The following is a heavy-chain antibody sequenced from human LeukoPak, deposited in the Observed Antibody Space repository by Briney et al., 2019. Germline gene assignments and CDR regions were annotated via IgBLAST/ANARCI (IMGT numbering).Heavy chain of an antibody. D-gene: IGHD1-26*01. Sequence: GASVKVSCKASGYTFTSYGISWVRQAPGQGLEWMGWISAYNGNTNYAQKLQGRVTMTTDTSTSTAYMELRSLRSDDTAVYYRARDRGGSGSYYLDYWGQGTLVTVSS. V-gene: IGHV1-18*01. CDR1: GYTFTSYG. CDR2: ISAYNGNT. J-gene: IGHJ4*02. CDR3: ARDRGGSGSYYLDY.